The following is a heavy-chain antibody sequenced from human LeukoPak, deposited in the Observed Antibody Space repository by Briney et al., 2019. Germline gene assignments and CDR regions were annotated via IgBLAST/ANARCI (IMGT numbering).Heavy chain of an antibody. J-gene: IGHJ6*03. D-gene: IGHD3-22*01. CDR1: GGSISSYY. CDR2: IYYSGST. V-gene: IGHV4-59*01. Sequence: SETLSLTCTVSGGSISSYYWSWIRQPPGKGLEWIGYIYYSGSTNYNPSLKSRVTISVDTSKNQFSLKLSSVTAADTAVYYCARGAQGSSGYSYYYYYYMDVWGKGTTVTISS. CDR3: ARGAQGSSGYSYYYYYYMDV.